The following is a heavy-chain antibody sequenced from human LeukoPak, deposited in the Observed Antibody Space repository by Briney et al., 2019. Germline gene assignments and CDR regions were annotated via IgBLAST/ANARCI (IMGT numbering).Heavy chain of an antibody. J-gene: IGHJ3*02. V-gene: IGHV3-11*01. D-gene: IGHD1-1*01. CDR3: ARARNWNDAFDI. CDR2: ISSSGNTI. Sequence: SGGSLRLSCAASGFTFSDYYMSWIRQAPVKGLEWVSYISSSGNTIYYADSVKGRFTISRDSAKNSLYLQMNSLRAEDTAVYYCARARNWNDAFDIWGQGTMVTVSS. CDR1: GFTFSDYY.